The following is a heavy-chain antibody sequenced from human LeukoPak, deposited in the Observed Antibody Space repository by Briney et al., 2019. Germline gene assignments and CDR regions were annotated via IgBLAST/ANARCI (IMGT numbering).Heavy chain of an antibody. CDR2: INHSGST. Sequence: PSETLSLTCAVYGGSFSGYYWSWIRQPPGKGLEWIGEINHSGSTNYNPSLKSRFTISVDTSKNQFSLKLSSVTAADTAVYYCATRGSGSPFDPWGQGTLVTVSS. CDR1: GGSFSGYY. D-gene: IGHD3-10*01. CDR3: ATRGSGSPFDP. V-gene: IGHV4-34*01. J-gene: IGHJ5*02.